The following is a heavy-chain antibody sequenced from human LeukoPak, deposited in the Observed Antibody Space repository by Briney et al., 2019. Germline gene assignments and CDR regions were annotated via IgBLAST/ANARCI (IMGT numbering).Heavy chain of an antibody. CDR3: ARHRLATVVDY. Sequence: PSETLSLTCTVSGGSISSYYWSWIRQPPGKGLERIGYIYYSGSTNYNPSLKSRVTISVDTSKNQFSLKLSSVTAADTAVYYCARHRLATVVDYWGQGTLVTVSS. CDR1: GGSISSYY. CDR2: IYYSGST. J-gene: IGHJ4*02. V-gene: IGHV4-59*08. D-gene: IGHD4-23*01.